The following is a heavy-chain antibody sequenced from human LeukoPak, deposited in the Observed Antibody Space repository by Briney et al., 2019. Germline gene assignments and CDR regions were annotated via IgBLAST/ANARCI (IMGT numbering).Heavy chain of an antibody. CDR1: GFTFSSYS. CDR2: ISSSSSTI. V-gene: IGHV3-48*01. CDR3: ARAPEPFMDMYYGMDV. J-gene: IGHJ6*02. Sequence: PGGSLRLSCAASGFTFSSYSMNWVRQAPGKGLEWVSYISSSSSTIYYADSVKGRFTISRDNAKNSLYLQMNSLRAEDTAVYYCARAPEPFMDMYYGMDVWGQGTTVTVSS. D-gene: IGHD2-2*03.